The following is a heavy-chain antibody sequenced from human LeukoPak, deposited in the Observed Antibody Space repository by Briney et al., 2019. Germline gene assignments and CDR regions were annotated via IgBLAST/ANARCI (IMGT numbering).Heavy chain of an antibody. CDR1: GFTFSNYN. D-gene: IGHD3-10*01. J-gene: IGHJ4*02. Sequence: PGGSLRLSCAASGFTFSNYNMNWVRQPPGKGPQWVSYISSSSNIIYYADSVKGRFTISRDNAKNSLFLQMNSLRAEDTAVYYCARDFARGFTIDYWGQGTLVTVSS. V-gene: IGHV3-48*01. CDR2: ISSSSNII. CDR3: ARDFARGFTIDY.